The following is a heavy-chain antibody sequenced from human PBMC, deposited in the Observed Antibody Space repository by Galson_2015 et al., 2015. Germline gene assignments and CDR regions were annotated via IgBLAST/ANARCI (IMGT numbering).Heavy chain of an antibody. CDR3: ARHTWVMGSSSWRVGDYYYYYYMDV. J-gene: IGHJ6*03. CDR2: VNPSGGST. V-gene: IGHV1-46*01. D-gene: IGHD6-13*01. Sequence: SVKVSCKASGYTFTSYYMHWVRQAPGQGLEWMGIVNPSGGSTSYAQKFQGRVTMTRDTSTSTVYMELSSLRSDDTAVYYCARHTWVMGSSSWRVGDYYYYYYMDVWGKGTTVTVSS. CDR1: GYTFTSYY.